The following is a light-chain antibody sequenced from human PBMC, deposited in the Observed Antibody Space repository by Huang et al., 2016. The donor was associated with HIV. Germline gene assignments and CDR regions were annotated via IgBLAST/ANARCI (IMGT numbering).Light chain of an antibody. CDR2: LGS. CDR3: MQALQPPPT. J-gene: IGKJ1*01. V-gene: IGKV2-28*01. CDR1: QSLLHSNGYNY. Sequence: DIVMTQSPLSLPVTPGEPASISCRSSQSLLHSNGYNYLDWYLQKPWQSPQLLIYLGSNRASGVPDRFSGSGSGTDFTLKISRVEAEDVGVYYCMQALQPPPTFGQGTKVEIK.